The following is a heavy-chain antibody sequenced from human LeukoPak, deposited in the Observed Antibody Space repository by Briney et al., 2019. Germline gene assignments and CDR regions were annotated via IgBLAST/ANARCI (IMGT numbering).Heavy chain of an antibody. Sequence: SETLSLTSTVSGGSNSSYYWSWIRQPPGKGLEWIGYIYYSGSTNYNPSLKSRVTISVDTSKNQFSLKLSSVTAADTAVYYCARGGQYDYVWGSYRFTTFDYWGQGTLVTVSS. V-gene: IGHV4-59*01. CDR1: GGSNSSYY. CDR3: ARGGQYDYVWGSYRFTTFDY. CDR2: IYYSGST. J-gene: IGHJ4*02. D-gene: IGHD3-16*02.